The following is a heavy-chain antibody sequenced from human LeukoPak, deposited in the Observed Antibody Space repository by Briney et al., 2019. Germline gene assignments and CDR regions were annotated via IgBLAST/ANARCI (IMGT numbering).Heavy chain of an antibody. CDR3: ARDYDPPGL. Sequence: SETLSLTCTVSGGSISTYYWNWIRQPPGKGLEWIGYIYYSGNTNYNPSLKSRVTISVDTSKNQFSLKLSSVTAADTAVYYCARDYDPPGLWGQGTLVTVSS. CDR2: IYYSGNT. D-gene: IGHD3-16*01. V-gene: IGHV4-59*01. J-gene: IGHJ4*02. CDR1: GGSISTYY.